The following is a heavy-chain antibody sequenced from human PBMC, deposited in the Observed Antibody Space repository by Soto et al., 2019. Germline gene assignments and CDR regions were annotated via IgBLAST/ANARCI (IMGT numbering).Heavy chain of an antibody. CDR3: ARDRTRARQYSGYDMYYYYGMDV. D-gene: IGHD5-12*01. J-gene: IGHJ6*02. V-gene: IGHV1-46*01. CDR1: GYTFTSYY. CDR2: INPSGGST. Sequence: ASVKVSCKASGYTFTSYYMHWVRQAPGQGLEWMGIINPSGGSTSYAQKFQGRVTMTRDTSTSTVYMELSSLRSEDTAVYYCARDRTRARQYSGYDMYYYYGMDVWGQETTVTVSS.